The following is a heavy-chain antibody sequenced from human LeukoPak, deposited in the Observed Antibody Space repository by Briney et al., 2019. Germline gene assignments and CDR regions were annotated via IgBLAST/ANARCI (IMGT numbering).Heavy chain of an antibody. D-gene: IGHD3-10*01. Sequence: ASVKVSCKASGYTFISYGITWVRQAPGQGLEWMGWISSYNGNTNYAQKFQGRITMTTDTSTSTAYMELRSLRSDDTAVYYCARVQTIWFGESTYFDYWGQGTLVTVSS. CDR3: ARVQTIWFGESTYFDY. CDR1: GYTFISYG. V-gene: IGHV1-18*01. J-gene: IGHJ4*02. CDR2: ISSYNGNT.